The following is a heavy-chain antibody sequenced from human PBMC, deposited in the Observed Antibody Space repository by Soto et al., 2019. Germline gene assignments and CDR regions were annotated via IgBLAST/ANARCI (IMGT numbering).Heavy chain of an antibody. CDR3: ATLIVVVITTGH. D-gene: IGHD3-22*01. V-gene: IGHV3-23*01. CDR1: GFTFSSYA. Sequence: GGSLRLSCAASGFTFSSYAMSWVRQAPGKGLEWVSAISGSGGSTYYADSVKGRFTISRDNSKNTLYLQMNSLRAEDTAVYYCATLIVVVITTGHWGQGTLVTVSS. J-gene: IGHJ4*02. CDR2: ISGSGGST.